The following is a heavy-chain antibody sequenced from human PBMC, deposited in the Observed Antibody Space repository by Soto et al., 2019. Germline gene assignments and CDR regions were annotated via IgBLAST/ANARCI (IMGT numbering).Heavy chain of an antibody. CDR1: GGSISSYY. V-gene: IGHV4-59*12. Sequence: SETLSLTCTVSGGSISSYYWSWIRQPPGKGLEWIGYIYFSGSTYYNPSLNSRVTISVDTSKNQFSLKLSSVTAADTAVYYCARSGIAVAEYYFNYWGQGTLVTVSS. D-gene: IGHD6-19*01. CDR2: IYFSGST. J-gene: IGHJ4*02. CDR3: ARSGIAVAEYYFNY.